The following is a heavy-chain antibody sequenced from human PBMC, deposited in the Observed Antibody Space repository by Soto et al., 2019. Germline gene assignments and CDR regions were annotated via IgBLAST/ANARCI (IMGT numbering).Heavy chain of an antibody. V-gene: IGHV4-4*02. Sequence: PSETLSLTCAVSGGSISSSNWWSWVRQPPGKGLEWIGEIYHSGSTNYNPSLKSRVTISVDKSKNQFSLKLSSVTAADTAVHYCARGGSSSWDRAFDYWGQGTLVTVSS. CDR3: ARGGSSSWDRAFDY. CDR2: IYHSGST. CDR1: GGSISSSNW. D-gene: IGHD6-13*01. J-gene: IGHJ4*02.